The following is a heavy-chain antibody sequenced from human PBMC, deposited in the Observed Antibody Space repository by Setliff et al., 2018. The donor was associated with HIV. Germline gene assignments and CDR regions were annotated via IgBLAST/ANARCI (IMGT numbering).Heavy chain of an antibody. J-gene: IGHJ4*02. D-gene: IGHD4-17*01. Sequence: SETLSLTCTVSGCSINSTSYYWGWIRQPPGNGLEWIGSIYHTGSTYYKPSLKSRVTISVDTSKNQFSLKLTSVTASDTAVYYCARPAAGNTGPFDLCGQGSPVTVSS. V-gene: IGHV4-39*01. CDR1: GCSINSTSYY. CDR3: ARPAAGNTGPFDL. CDR2: IYHTGST.